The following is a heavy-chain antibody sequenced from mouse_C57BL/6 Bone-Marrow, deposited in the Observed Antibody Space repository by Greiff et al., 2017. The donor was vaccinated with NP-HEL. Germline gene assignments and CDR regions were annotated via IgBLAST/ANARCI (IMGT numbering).Heavy chain of an antibody. J-gene: IGHJ1*03. D-gene: IGHD6-1*01. Sequence: VQLKESGGGLVKPGGSLKLSCAASGFTFSSYAMSWVRQTPEKRLEWVATISDGGSYTYYPDNVKGRFTISRDNAKNNLYLQMSHLKSEDTAMYYCARGGGNFDVWGTGTTVTVSS. CDR1: GFTFSSYA. CDR2: ISDGGSYT. CDR3: ARGGGNFDV. V-gene: IGHV5-4*01.